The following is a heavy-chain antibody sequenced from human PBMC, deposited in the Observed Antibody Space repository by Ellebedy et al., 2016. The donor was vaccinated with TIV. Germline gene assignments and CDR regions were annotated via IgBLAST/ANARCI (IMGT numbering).Heavy chain of an antibody. CDR1: GFTFSNYS. CDR2: ISSSSSYI. J-gene: IGHJ6*02. Sequence: GESLKISCAASGFTFSNYSMNWVRQAPGKGLEWVSSISSSSSYIYYADSVRGRFIISRDNAKNSLYLQMNSLRAEDTAGYYRARDTSRNYDILTGYYTPYYYGMDVWGQGTTVTVSS. V-gene: IGHV3-21*01. D-gene: IGHD3-9*01. CDR3: ARDTSRNYDILTGYYTPYYYGMDV.